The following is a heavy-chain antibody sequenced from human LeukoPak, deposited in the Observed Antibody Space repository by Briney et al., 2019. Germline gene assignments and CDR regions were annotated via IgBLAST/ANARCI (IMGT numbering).Heavy chain of an antibody. J-gene: IGHJ2*01. V-gene: IGHV3-30*18. CDR3: AKEYSSGWSYWYFDL. CDR2: ISRHGSTK. Sequence: PGGPLRLSCAASGFDFSDHGMHWVRQAPGKGLEWVAVISRHGSTKIYAASVKGRFTISRDNSKNTMYLQMDSLRPEDTAVYFCAKEYSSGWSYWYFDLWGRGTLVTVSS. D-gene: IGHD6-19*01. CDR1: GFDFSDHG.